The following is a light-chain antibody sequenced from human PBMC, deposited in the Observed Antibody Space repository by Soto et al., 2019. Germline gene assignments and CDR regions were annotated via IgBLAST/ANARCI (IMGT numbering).Light chain of an antibody. V-gene: IGLV2-14*01. Sequence: QSALAQPASVSGSPGHSITISFTGTSSDFGGYNYASWYQQHPGKAPKLIIFEVSYRPSGISNRFSASKSGDTASLTISGLQADDEADYYCCSYTDSRTHIFGSGTKV. CDR1: SSDFGGYNY. CDR3: CSYTDSRTHI. J-gene: IGLJ6*01. CDR2: EVS.